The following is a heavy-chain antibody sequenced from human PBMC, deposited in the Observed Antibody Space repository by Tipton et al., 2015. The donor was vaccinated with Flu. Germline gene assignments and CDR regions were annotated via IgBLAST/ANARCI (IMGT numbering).Heavy chain of an antibody. V-gene: IGHV4-61*02. CDR2: VQTTGRT. CDR3: ARETADSYALMAVAVDV. J-gene: IGHJ3*01. D-gene: IGHD3-16*01. CDR1: GVSISSDSQY. Sequence: TLSLTCTVSGVSISSDSQYWTWIRQPVGRGLEWIGRVQTTGRTNYNPSLKSRVSISLETSKNQFSLKLSSVTAADTAVYYCARETADSYALMAVAVDVWGRGTVVSVSS.